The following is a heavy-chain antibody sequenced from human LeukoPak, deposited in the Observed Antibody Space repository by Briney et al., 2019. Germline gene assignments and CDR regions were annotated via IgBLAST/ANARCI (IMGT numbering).Heavy chain of an antibody. J-gene: IGHJ5*02. V-gene: IGHV3-23*01. CDR1: GFTFSRNG. Sequence: GGSLRLSCAASGFTFSRNGMTWVRQAPGKGLEWVSAISGSGGNTYYADSVKGRFTISRDNSKNTLYLQMNSLRAEDTAVYYCARGEGGFDPWGQGTLVTVSS. CDR3: ARGEGGFDP. CDR2: ISGSGGNT.